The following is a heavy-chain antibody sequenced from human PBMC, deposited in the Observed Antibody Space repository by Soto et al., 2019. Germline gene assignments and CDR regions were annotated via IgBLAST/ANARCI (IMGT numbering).Heavy chain of an antibody. CDR2: ISAYNGNT. V-gene: IGHV1-18*01. J-gene: IGHJ3*02. Sequence: APVKVSCKASGYTFTSYGISWVRQAPGQGLEWMGWISAYNGNTNYAQKLQGRVTMTTDTSTSTAYMELRSLRSDDTAVYYCARDWELVRDFDIWGQGTMVTVSS. CDR3: ARDWELVRDFDI. CDR1: GYTFTSYG. D-gene: IGHD1-26*01.